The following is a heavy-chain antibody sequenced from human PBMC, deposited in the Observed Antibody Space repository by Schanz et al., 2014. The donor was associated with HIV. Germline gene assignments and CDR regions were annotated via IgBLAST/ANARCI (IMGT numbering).Heavy chain of an antibody. CDR3: ARETSGFSTSWPPVVPAALEYFQH. D-gene: IGHD2-2*01. CDR1: GFTFSSSG. J-gene: IGHJ1*01. V-gene: IGHV3-33*01. Sequence: QVQLVESGGGVVQPGRSLRLSCTASGFTFSSSGMHWVRQAPGKGLEWVAAMWYDESHKGYADSVKGRFTISRDNSKNTLYLEMNSLRPEDTAVYYCARETSGFSTSWPPVVPAALEYFQHWGQGTLVTVSS. CDR2: MWYDESHK.